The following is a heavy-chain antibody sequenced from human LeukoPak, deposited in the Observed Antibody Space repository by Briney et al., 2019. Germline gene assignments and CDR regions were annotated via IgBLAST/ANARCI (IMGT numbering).Heavy chain of an antibody. J-gene: IGHJ3*02. D-gene: IGHD6-13*01. V-gene: IGHV4-39*01. CDR3: ARPYGDIAAAGEDAFDI. CDR1: GGSISSSSSY. Sequence: SETLSLTCTVSGGSISSSSSYWGWIRQPPGKGLEWIGGIYYSGSTYYNPSLKSRVTISVDTSKNQFSLKLSSVTAADTAVYYCARPYGDIAAAGEDAFDIWGQGTMVTVSS. CDR2: IYYSGST.